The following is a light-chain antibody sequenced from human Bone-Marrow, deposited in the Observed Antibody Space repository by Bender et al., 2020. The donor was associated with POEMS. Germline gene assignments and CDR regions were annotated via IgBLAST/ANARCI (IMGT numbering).Light chain of an antibody. Sequence: SHELTQPLSVSVALGQTASITCGGVVLGIKKVHWYQQKPGQAPVLVIDRDTDRPSGIPERFSGSKSRNTATLTISRAQAGDEADYYCQVWDSSAHVVFGGGTKLTVL. CDR2: RDT. CDR1: VLGIKK. J-gene: IGLJ2*01. V-gene: IGLV3-9*01. CDR3: QVWDSSAHVV.